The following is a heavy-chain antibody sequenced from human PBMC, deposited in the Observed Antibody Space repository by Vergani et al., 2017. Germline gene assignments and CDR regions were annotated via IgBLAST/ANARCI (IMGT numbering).Heavy chain of an antibody. V-gene: IGHV4-61*02. Sequence: QVQLQESGPGLVRPSQTLSLTCTVSGGSISSGSYYWSWFRQPGGKGLECIGRFYTGGGTSYNPSLKSRVTISVDTSKNQFSLKLSSVTAADTAVYYCARDPLYSPTWPFLLLDMDVWGQGTTVTVSS. CDR3: ARDPLYSPTWPFLLLDMDV. CDR2: FYTGGGT. D-gene: IGHD6-13*01. J-gene: IGHJ6*02. CDR1: GGSISSGSYY.